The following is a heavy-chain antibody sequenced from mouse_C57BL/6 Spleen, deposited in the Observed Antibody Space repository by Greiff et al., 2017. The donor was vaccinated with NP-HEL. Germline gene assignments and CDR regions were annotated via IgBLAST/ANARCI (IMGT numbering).Heavy chain of an antibody. J-gene: IGHJ1*03. CDR3: ARYSKYFDV. CDR1: GFSLTSYG. CDR2: IWSGGST. Sequence: QVQLQQSGPGLVQPSQSLSITCTVSGFSLTSYGVHWVRQSPGKGLEWLGVIWSGGSTDYNAAFISRLSISKDNSKSQVFFKMNSLQADDTAIYYCARYSKYFDVWGTGTTVTVSS. V-gene: IGHV2-2*01. D-gene: IGHD2-5*01.